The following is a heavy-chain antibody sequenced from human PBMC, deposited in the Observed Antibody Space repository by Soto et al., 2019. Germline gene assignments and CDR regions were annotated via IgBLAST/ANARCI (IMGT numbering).Heavy chain of an antibody. CDR3: ARHVMPNYDILTGYYWAYYGMDV. CDR1: GGSFSGYY. CDR2: INHSGST. V-gene: IGHV4-34*01. D-gene: IGHD3-9*01. J-gene: IGHJ6*02. Sequence: SETLSLTCAVYGGSFSGYYWSWIRQPPGKGLEWIEEINHSGSTNYNPSLKSRVTISVDTSKNQFSLKLSSVTAADTAVYYCARHVMPNYDILTGYYWAYYGMDVWGQGTTVTVSS.